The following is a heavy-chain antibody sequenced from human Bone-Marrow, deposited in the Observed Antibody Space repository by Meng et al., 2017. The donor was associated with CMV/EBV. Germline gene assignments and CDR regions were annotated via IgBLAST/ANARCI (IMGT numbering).Heavy chain of an antibody. J-gene: IGHJ4*02. Sequence: CAASEFTFSSYGMIWVRQAPGQELEWVSIISGSGGSTYYADFVKGRFTISRDNSKNTLYLQMNSLRADDTAVYYCAKCSGGYAATLDCWGQGTLVTVSS. CDR2: ISGSGGST. CDR1: EFTFSSYG. V-gene: IGHV3-23*01. CDR3: AKCSGGYAATLDC. D-gene: IGHD5-12*01.